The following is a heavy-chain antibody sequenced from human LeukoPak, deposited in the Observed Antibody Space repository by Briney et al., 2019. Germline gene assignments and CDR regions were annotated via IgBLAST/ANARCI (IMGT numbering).Heavy chain of an antibody. Sequence: GGSLRLSCVTSGFTFSNHAMHWVRQAPGKGLEWVAVISDDGSSKYYADSVKGRFTISRDNSKNTLYLQINSLRAEDTAVYYCARATYTVITSPMDYWGQGTLVTVSS. D-gene: IGHD4-17*01. CDR3: ARATYTVITSPMDY. CDR1: GFTFSNHA. V-gene: IGHV3-30*04. J-gene: IGHJ4*02. CDR2: ISDDGSSK.